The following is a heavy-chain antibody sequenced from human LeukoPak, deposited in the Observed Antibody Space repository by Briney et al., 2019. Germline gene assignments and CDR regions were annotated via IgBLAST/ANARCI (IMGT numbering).Heavy chain of an antibody. J-gene: IGHJ4*02. CDR1: GFTFSSYA. V-gene: IGHV3-23*01. Sequence: QPGGSLRLSCAASGFTFSSYAMSWVRQAPGKGLEWVSAISGSGGSTYYADSVKGRFTISRDNAKNTLYLQMNSLRAEDTAVYYCAKVGCSGGSCYRAPFDCWGREPWSPSPQ. CDR2: ISGSGGST. D-gene: IGHD2-15*01. CDR3: AKVGCSGGSCYRAPFDC.